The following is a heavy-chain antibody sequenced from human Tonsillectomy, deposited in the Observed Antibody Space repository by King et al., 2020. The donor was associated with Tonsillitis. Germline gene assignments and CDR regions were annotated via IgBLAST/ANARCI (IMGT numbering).Heavy chain of an antibody. CDR1: GFTFSSYS. D-gene: IGHD2-8*01. CDR3: ASTPHCTNGVCRDY. V-gene: IGHV3-21*01. Sequence: VQLVESGGGLVKHGGSLRLSCAASGFTFSSYSMNWVRQAPGKVLEWFSASSSSSSYIYYADSVKGRFTISRENATNSLYLLMNSLRAEDTAVYYSASTPHCTNGVCRDYWGQGTLVTVSS. J-gene: IGHJ4*02. CDR2: SSSSSSYI.